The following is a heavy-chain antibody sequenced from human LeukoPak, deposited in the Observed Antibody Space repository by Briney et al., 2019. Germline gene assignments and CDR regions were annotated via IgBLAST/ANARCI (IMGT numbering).Heavy chain of an antibody. Sequence: ASVKASCKASGYTFIAYYMHWVRQAPGQGLEWMGWVNPASGGTNYAQKFQGRVTMTRDTSIATAYMELNELTSDDTAVYYCAGQKDPRPIDYWGQGTLVTVSS. CDR3: AGQKDPRPIDY. V-gene: IGHV1-2*02. J-gene: IGHJ4*02. CDR1: GYTFIAYY. CDR2: VNPASGGT.